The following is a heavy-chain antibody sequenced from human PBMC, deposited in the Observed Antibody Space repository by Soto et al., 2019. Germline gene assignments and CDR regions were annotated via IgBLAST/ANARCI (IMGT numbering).Heavy chain of an antibody. CDR1: GVTFSSYG. CDR3: AKEKATRGYSFLVDY. D-gene: IGHD5-18*01. V-gene: IGHV3-30*18. J-gene: IGHJ4*02. CDR2: ISYDGTNK. Sequence: QVQLVESGGGVVQPGRSLRLSCAASGVTFSSYGMHWVRQAPGKGLEWVAVISYDGTNKYYADSVKVRFTISRDDSKNTLYLQMNSLRPEDTAVYYCAKEKATRGYSFLVDYWGQGTLVTVSS.